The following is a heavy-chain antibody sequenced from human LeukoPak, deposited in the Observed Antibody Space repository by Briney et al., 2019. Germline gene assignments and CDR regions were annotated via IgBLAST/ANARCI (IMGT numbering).Heavy chain of an antibody. V-gene: IGHV7-4-1*02. Sequence: ASVKVSCKTSGYTFTNYAMNWVRQAPGQGLEWMGWINPNTGNPTYAQGFTGQFVFSVDTSVNTAYLQISSLRTEDTAVYYCARGGYYGGSGTYGFFDYWGQGSLVTVSS. CDR2: INPNTGNP. CDR3: ARGGYYGGSGTYGFFDY. CDR1: GYTFTNYA. D-gene: IGHD3-10*01. J-gene: IGHJ4*02.